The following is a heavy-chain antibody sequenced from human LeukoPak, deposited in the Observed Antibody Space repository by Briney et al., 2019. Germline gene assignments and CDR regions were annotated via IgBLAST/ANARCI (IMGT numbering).Heavy chain of an antibody. V-gene: IGHV3-49*04. CDR2: IRSKAYGGTT. CDR1: GFTFGDYA. D-gene: IGHD6-19*01. CDR3: TRASPLKSKYSSGWYLDY. Sequence: GGSLRLSWTASGFTFGDYAMSWVRQAPGKGLEWVGFIRSKAYGGTTEYAASVKGRFTISRDDSKSIAYLQMNSLNTEDTAVYYCTRASPLKSKYSSGWYLDYWGQGTLVTVSS. J-gene: IGHJ4*02.